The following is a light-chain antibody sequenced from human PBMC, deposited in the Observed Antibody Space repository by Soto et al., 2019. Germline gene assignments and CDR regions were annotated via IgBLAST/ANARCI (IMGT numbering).Light chain of an antibody. J-gene: IGLJ1*01. Sequence: QSVLTQPPSASGSPGQSVTISCTGTSSDVGGYNYVSWYQQHPGKAPKLMIYEVSKRPSGAPDRFSGSKSGNTASLTVSGLQAEDAADYYCSSYAGSNNPHVFGTGTKLTVL. CDR1: SSDVGGYNY. V-gene: IGLV2-8*01. CDR3: SSYAGSNNPHV. CDR2: EVS.